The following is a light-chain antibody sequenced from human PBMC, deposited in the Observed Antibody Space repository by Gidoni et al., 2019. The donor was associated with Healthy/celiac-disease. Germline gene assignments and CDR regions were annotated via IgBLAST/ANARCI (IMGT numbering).Light chain of an antibody. Sequence: EIVMTQSPATLSVSPGERATPSCRASQSVSSNLAWYQQKPGQAPRLLIYGASIRATGIPARFSGSGSGTEFTLTISILQSEDFAVYYCQQYNNWPPWTFGQGTKVEIK. J-gene: IGKJ1*01. V-gene: IGKV3D-15*03. CDR3: QQYNNWPPWT. CDR1: QSVSSN. CDR2: GAS.